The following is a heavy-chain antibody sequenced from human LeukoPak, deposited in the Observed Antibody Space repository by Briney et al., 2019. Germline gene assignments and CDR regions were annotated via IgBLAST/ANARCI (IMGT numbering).Heavy chain of an antibody. V-gene: IGHV3-11*04. CDR1: GFSLSDYY. J-gene: IGHJ4*02. CDR3: AKYGDYLDS. Sequence: GGSLRLSCAASGFSLSDYYMSWIRQAPGKGLEWVSHISISGSFISYADSVKGRFTISRDNAKNSLYLQMNSLRVEDTAVYYCAKYGDYLDSWGQGTVVTVSS. D-gene: IGHD4-17*01. CDR2: ISISGSFI.